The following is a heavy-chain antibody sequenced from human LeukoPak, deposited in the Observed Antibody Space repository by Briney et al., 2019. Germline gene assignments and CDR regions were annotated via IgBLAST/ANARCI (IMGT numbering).Heavy chain of an antibody. Sequence: NPSETLSLTCTVSGGSISSSSYYWGWIRQPPGKGLEWIGSIYYSGSTYYNPSLKSRVTISVDTSKNQFSLKLSSVTAADTAVYYCARGIQLWLWDYWGQGTLVTVSS. CDR1: GGSISSSSYY. J-gene: IGHJ4*02. CDR2: IYYSGST. V-gene: IGHV4-39*07. D-gene: IGHD5-18*01. CDR3: ARGIQLWLWDY.